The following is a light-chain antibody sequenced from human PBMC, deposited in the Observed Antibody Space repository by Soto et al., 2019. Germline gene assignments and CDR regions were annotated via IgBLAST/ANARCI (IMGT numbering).Light chain of an antibody. CDR3: SSSSSGGLYV. CDR2: NVN. V-gene: IGLV2-14*01. Sequence: QAVVTQPASVSGSPGQSITISCTGTSNDVGDYNHVSWYQQSPGKVPKLLIYNVNNRPSGVSDRFSGSRSGYTASLTISGLQAEDESDYFCSSSSSGGLYVFGTGTKLTVL. CDR1: SNDVGDYNH. J-gene: IGLJ1*01.